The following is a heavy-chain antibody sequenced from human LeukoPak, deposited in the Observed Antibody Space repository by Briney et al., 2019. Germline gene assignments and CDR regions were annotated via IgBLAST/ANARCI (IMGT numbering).Heavy chain of an antibody. D-gene: IGHD3-22*01. V-gene: IGHV3-20*04. J-gene: IGHJ3*02. CDR1: GFTFDDYG. CDR2: INWNGGST. CDR3: ARGGYYYDSSGYYHDAFDI. Sequence: AGSLSLSCAASGFTFDDYGMSWVRQPPGKGLEWVSGINWNGGSTGYAYSVKGRFAISRDNAKNSLYLQMNSLRAEDTALYYCARGGYYYDSSGYYHDAFDIWGQGTMVTVSS.